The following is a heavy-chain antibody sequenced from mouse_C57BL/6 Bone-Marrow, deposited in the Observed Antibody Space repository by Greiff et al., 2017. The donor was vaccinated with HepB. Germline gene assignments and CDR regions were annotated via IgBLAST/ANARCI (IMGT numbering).Heavy chain of an antibody. CDR2: IRSKSSNYAT. J-gene: IGHJ2*01. V-gene: IGHV10-3*01. Sequence: EVMLVESGGGLVQPKGSLKLSCAASGFTFNTYAMHWVRQAPGKGLEWVARIRSKSSNYATYYADSVKDRFTISRDDSQSMLYLQMNNLKTEDTAMYYCVRGDPPPHYYGSSPYFDYWGQGTTLTVSS. CDR1: GFTFNTYA. CDR3: VRGDPPPHYYGSSPYFDY. D-gene: IGHD1-1*01.